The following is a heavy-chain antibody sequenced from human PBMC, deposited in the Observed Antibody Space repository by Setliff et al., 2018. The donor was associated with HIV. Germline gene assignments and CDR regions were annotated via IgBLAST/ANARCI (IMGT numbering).Heavy chain of an antibody. CDR1: GYTFTSYP. CDR2: INTSGGSA. Sequence: GASVKVSCKASGYTFTSYPMHWVRQAPGQGLEWMGVINTSGGSAGYAEKFRGRVTMTRDTSTNTGYMDLRNLRSEDTAVYYCARNQGDASGWYAGDYWGQGTPVTVSS. CDR3: ARNQGDASGWYAGDY. D-gene: IGHD6-19*01. J-gene: IGHJ4*02. V-gene: IGHV1-46*01.